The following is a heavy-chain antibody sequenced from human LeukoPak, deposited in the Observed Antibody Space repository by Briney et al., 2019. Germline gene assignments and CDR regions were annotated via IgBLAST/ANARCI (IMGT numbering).Heavy chain of an antibody. CDR3: ACRYSYGHRFDY. CDR1: GFTFSSYS. V-gene: IGHV3-21*01. D-gene: IGHD5-18*01. Sequence: GGSLRLSCAASGFTFSSYSMNWLRQAPGKGLEWVSSISCSSSYIYYADSVKGRFTISRDNAHSSLYLQMHSLSAEDTAVYYCACRYSYGHRFDYWGQGTLVTVSS. CDR2: ISCSSSYI. J-gene: IGHJ4*02.